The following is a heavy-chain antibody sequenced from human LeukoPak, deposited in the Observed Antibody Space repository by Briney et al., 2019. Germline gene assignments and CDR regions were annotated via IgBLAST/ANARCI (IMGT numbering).Heavy chain of an antibody. CDR3: AKEIIAYDILTGFDY. V-gene: IGHV3-23*01. J-gene: IGHJ4*02. D-gene: IGHD3-9*01. CDR1: GFTFSSYA. Sequence: GRSLRLSCAASGFTFSSYAMSWVRQAPGKGLEWVSAISGIGGSTYYADSVKGRFTISRDNSKNTLYLQMSSLRAEDTAVYYCAKEIIAYDILTGFDYWGQGTLVTVSS. CDR2: ISGIGGST.